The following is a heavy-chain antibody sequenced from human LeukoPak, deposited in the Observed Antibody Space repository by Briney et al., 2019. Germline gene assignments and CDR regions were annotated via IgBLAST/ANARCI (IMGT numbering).Heavy chain of an antibody. Sequence: GGSLRLSCAASGFTFSSYSMNWVRQAPGKGLDWVSSIGSSSSYIYYADSVKGRFTISRDNAKNSLYLQMNSLRAEDTAVYYCARDSSFDFDYWGQGTLVTVSS. CDR1: GFTFSSYS. J-gene: IGHJ4*02. V-gene: IGHV3-21*01. CDR3: ARDSSFDFDY. D-gene: IGHD6-6*01. CDR2: IGSSSSYI.